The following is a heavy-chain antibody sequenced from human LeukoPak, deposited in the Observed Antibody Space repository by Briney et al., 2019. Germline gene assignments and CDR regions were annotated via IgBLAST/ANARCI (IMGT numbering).Heavy chain of an antibody. CDR1: GYTFTSYD. J-gene: IGHJ6*02. CDR2: MNPNSGNT. D-gene: IGHD1-7*01. V-gene: IGHV1-8*01. Sequence: ASVKVSCKASGYTFTSYDINWVRQATGQGLEWMGWMNPNSGNTGYAQKFQGRVTMTRNTSISTAYMELSSLRSEDTAVYYCARGSVESSPMETTYYYYYGMDVWGQGTTVTVSS. CDR3: ARGSVESSPMETTYYYYYGMDV.